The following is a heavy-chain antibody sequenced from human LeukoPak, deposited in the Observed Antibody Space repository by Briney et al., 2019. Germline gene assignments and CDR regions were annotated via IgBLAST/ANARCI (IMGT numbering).Heavy chain of an antibody. CDR3: AKRGYCSSTSCYLQNY. D-gene: IGHD2-2*01. Sequence: GGSLRLSCAASGFTFSSYAMSWGRQAPGKGLEWVSAISGSGGSTYYADSVKGRFTISRDNFKNTLYLQMNSLRAEDTAVYYCAKRGYCSSTSCYLQNYWGQGTLVTVSS. V-gene: IGHV3-23*01. CDR1: GFTFSSYA. J-gene: IGHJ4*02. CDR2: ISGSGGST.